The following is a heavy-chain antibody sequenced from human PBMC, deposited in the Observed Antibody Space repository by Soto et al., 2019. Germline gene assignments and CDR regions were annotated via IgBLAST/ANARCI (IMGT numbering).Heavy chain of an antibody. Sequence: SVTLCLTCTVSGGSISSSSYYWGWIRLPPGKGLEWMGSIYYSGSTYYNPSLKSRVTTSVDTSKNQFSLKLSSVTAADTAVYYCARFQDSYRSKGPIDEWGKGTLV. CDR2: IYYSGST. V-gene: IGHV4-39*01. D-gene: IGHD5-18*01. CDR3: ARFQDSYRSKGPIDE. J-gene: IGHJ1*01. CDR1: GGSISSSSYY.